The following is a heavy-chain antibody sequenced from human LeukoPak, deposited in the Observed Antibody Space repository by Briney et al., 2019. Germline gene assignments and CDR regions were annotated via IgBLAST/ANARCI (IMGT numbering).Heavy chain of an antibody. CDR2: IIPMFGTA. CDR1: GGSFSSNA. CDR3: ARGLGDILTGYLDQDY. Sequence: SVNVSCKASGGSFSSNAISWVRQAPGQGLEWMGGIIPMFGTANYAQKFQGRVTITADESTSTAYMELSSLRCEDTAVYYCARGLGDILTGYLDQDYWGQGTLVTVSS. D-gene: IGHD3-9*01. V-gene: IGHV1-69*01. J-gene: IGHJ4*02.